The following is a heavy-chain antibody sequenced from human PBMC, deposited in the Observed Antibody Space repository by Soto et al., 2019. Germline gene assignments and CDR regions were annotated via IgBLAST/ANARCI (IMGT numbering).Heavy chain of an antibody. Sequence: ASVKVSCKASGGTFSSYTISWVRQAPGQGLEWMGRIIPILGIANYAQKFQGRVTITADKSTSTAYMELSSLRSEDTAVYYCAGGPRPVLMVYAYYYYMDVWGKGTTVTVSS. J-gene: IGHJ6*03. CDR1: GGTFSSYT. CDR2: IIPILGIA. D-gene: IGHD2-8*01. CDR3: AGGPRPVLMVYAYYYYMDV. V-gene: IGHV1-69*02.